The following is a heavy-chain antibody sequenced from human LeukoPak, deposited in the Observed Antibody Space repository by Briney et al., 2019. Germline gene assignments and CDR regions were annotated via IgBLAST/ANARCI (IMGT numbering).Heavy chain of an antibody. Sequence: SQTLSLTCAISGDSVSSNSFAWNWIRQSPSRGLEWLGRTYYRSKWYNDYAGPVKSRIAINPDTSRNQFSLQLNSFTPEDTAVYSWARAVAGTEGWFNYGGQGTLVTASS. CDR3: ARAVAGTEGWFNY. J-gene: IGHJ4*02. CDR2: TYYRSKWYN. CDR1: GDSVSSNSFA. V-gene: IGHV6-1*01. D-gene: IGHD6-19*01.